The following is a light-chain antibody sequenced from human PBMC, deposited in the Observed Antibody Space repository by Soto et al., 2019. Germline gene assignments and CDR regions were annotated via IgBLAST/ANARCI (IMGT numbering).Light chain of an antibody. CDR3: QQAASFPIT. Sequence: DIQIAQSPSSVSPSVRERLTITCRASQGIRNDLGWYQQKPGKAPNLLIYTGSSLQSGVPSRFSGSGSGTDFTLTINSLQPEDFATYYCQQAASFPITFGQGTRLEIK. J-gene: IGKJ5*01. V-gene: IGKV1-12*01. CDR2: TGS. CDR1: QGIRND.